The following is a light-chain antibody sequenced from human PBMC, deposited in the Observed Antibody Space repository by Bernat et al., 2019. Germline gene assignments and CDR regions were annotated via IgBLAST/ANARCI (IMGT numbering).Light chain of an antibody. Sequence: RATLSCRASQSVSSYLAWYQQKPGQAPRLLIYGSSSRATGIPDRFSGSGSGTEFTLTISSLEPEDVGVYFCLQSSNWWTFGQGTKVEIK. CDR2: GSS. V-gene: IGKV3-11*01. J-gene: IGKJ1*01. CDR1: QSVSSY. CDR3: LQSSNWWT.